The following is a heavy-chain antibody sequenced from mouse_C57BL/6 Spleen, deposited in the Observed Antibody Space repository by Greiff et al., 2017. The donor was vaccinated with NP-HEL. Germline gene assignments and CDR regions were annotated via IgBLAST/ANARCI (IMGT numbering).Heavy chain of an antibody. CDR2: IYPGNSDT. D-gene: IGHD2-12*01. J-gene: IGHJ4*01. CDR3: TRGDYTPYAMDY. Sequence: EVKLVESGTVLARPGASVKMSCKTSGYTFTSYWMHWVKQRPGQGLEWIGAIYPGNSDTSYNQKFKGKAKLTAVTSASTAYMELSSLTNEDSAVYYCTRGDYTPYAMDYWGQGTSVTVSS. CDR1: GYTFTSYW. V-gene: IGHV1-5*01.